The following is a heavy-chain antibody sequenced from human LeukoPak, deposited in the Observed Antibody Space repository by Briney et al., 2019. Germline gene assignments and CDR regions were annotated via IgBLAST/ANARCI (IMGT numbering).Heavy chain of an antibody. D-gene: IGHD3-10*01. CDR1: GYTFTSYD. CDR3: ARASNAYGSGSYPFDY. CDR2: MNPNSGNT. J-gene: IGHJ4*02. Sequence: ASVKVSCKASGYTFTSYDINWVRQAPGQGLEWMGWMNPNSGNTGYAQKFQGRVSMTRDTSTSTAYMELSSLRSEDTAVYYCARASNAYGSGSYPFDYWGQGTLVTVSS. V-gene: IGHV1-8*01.